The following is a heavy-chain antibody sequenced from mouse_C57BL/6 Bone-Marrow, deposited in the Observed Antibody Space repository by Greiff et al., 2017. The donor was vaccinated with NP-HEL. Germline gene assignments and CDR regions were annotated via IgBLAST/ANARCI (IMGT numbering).Heavy chain of an antibody. CDR3: AKNLLLRFDY. CDR1: GFTFSDYG. D-gene: IGHD1-1*01. J-gene: IGHJ2*01. Sequence: EVKLVESGGGLVKPGGSLKLSCAASGFTFSDYGMHWVRQAPEKGLEWVAYISSGSSTIYYADTVKGRFTISRDNAKNTLFLQMTSLMSEDTAMYYCAKNLLLRFDYWGQGTTLTVSS. CDR2: ISSGSSTI. V-gene: IGHV5-17*01.